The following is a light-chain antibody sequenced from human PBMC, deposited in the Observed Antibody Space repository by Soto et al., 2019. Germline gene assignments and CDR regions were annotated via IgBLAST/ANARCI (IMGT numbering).Light chain of an antibody. V-gene: IGKV3-11*01. J-gene: IGKJ2*01. CDR2: DAS. CDR3: QQRSNWPPREA. Sequence: EIVLTQSPATLSLSPGERATLSCRASQSVSSYLAWYQQKPGQAPRLLIYDASNRATGIPARFSGSGSGTDFTLTIGSLEPEDFAVYYCQQRSNWPPREAFGQGTKLEIK. CDR1: QSVSSY.